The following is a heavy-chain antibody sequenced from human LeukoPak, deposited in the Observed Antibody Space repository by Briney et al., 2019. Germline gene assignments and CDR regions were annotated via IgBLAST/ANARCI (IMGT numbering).Heavy chain of an antibody. Sequence: ASVKVSCKASGYTFTSYGISWVRQAPGQGLEWMGWISAYNGNTNYAQKLQGRVTMTTDTSTSTAYMELRSLRSDDTAVYYCAREPLDDFWSGYYSPPFDYWGQGTLSPSPQ. V-gene: IGHV1-18*01. D-gene: IGHD3-3*01. CDR3: AREPLDDFWSGYYSPPFDY. CDR1: GYTFTSYG. J-gene: IGHJ4*02. CDR2: ISAYNGNT.